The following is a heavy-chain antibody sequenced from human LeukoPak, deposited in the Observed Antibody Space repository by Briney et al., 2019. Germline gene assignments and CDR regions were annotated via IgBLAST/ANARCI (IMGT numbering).Heavy chain of an antibody. CDR3: ARVGYARDTAMGYFDY. CDR1: GGSISSSSYY. Sequence: PSETLSLTCTVSGGSISSSSYYWGWIRQSPGKGLEWIGSIYYSGSTYYNPSLKSRVTISVDTSKNQFSLKLSSVTAADTAVYYCARVGYARDTAMGYFDYWGQGTLVTVSS. V-gene: IGHV4-39*07. D-gene: IGHD5-18*01. J-gene: IGHJ4*02. CDR2: IYYSGST.